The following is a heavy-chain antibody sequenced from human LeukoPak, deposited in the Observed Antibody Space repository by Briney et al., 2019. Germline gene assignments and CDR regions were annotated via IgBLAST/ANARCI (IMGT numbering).Heavy chain of an antibody. CDR2: ISAYNGNT. J-gene: IGHJ6*02. CDR1: GYTFTSYG. CDR3: ARDRYDFWSGYPSYGMDV. V-gene: IGHV1-18*01. D-gene: IGHD3-3*01. Sequence: ASVKVSCKASGYTFTSYGIIWVRQAPGQGLEWMGWISAYNGNTNYAQKLQGRVTMTTDTSTSTAYMELRSLRSDDTAVYYCARDRYDFWSGYPSYGMDVWGQGTTATVSS.